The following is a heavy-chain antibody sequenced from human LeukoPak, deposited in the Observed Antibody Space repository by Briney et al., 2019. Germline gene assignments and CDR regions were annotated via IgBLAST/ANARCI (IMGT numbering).Heavy chain of an antibody. D-gene: IGHD3-10*01. CDR2: LYISGST. V-gene: IGHV4-4*07. CDR1: GASMSSYY. Sequence: SETLSLTCTVSGASMSSYYYNWIRQTAGRGLEWIGRLYISGSTDYNPSLKSRVTISVDTSNNQFSLNLNSVTAADTAVYFCARDLSGSLYFDYWGQGVLVTVSS. CDR3: ARDLSGSLYFDY. J-gene: IGHJ4*02.